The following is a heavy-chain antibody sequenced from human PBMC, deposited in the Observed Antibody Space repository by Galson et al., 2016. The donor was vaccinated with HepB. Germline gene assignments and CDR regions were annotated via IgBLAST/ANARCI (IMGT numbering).Heavy chain of an antibody. CDR1: GFTFDDYA. Sequence: SLRLSCAAPGFTFDDYAIHWVRQAPGKGLEWVSLITWDGETTYYAESVEGRFTISRDNSKNSLYLQMNSLRSEDTAFYYCAREIVPPDLPGLGWVDPWGQGTMVTVSS. J-gene: IGHJ5*02. V-gene: IGHV3-43*01. CDR3: AREIVPPDLPGLGWVDP. CDR2: ITWDGETT. D-gene: IGHD1-26*01.